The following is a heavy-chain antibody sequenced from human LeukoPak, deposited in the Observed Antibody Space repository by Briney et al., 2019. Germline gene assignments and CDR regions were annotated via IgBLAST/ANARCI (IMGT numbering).Heavy chain of an antibody. D-gene: IGHD5-24*01. CDR1: GFTFSSYA. V-gene: IGHV3-23*01. Sequence: GGSLRLSCAAPGFTFSSYAMSWVLQAPGKGLEWVSAISGSGGSTYYADSVKGRFTISRDNSKNTLYLQMNSLRAEDTAVYYCAKGGRGRWLQLNYWGQGTLVTVSS. J-gene: IGHJ4*02. CDR3: AKGGRGRWLQLNY. CDR2: ISGSGGST.